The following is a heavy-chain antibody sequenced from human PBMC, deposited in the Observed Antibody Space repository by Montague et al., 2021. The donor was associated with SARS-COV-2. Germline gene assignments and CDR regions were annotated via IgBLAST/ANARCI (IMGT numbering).Heavy chain of an antibody. CDR3: AKGPSKYSVYDRYFAY. CDR1: QFPFSSYA. CDR2: ISGGGSST. D-gene: IGHD5/OR15-5a*01. J-gene: IGHJ4*02. Sequence: SLRLSCAASQFPFSSYAMSWVRQAPGKGLEWVSTISGGGSSTYYADSVKGRFTISRDNSKNTLYLQMNSLRAEDTAVYYCAKGPSKYSVYDRYFAYWGQGTLVTVSS. V-gene: IGHV3-23*01.